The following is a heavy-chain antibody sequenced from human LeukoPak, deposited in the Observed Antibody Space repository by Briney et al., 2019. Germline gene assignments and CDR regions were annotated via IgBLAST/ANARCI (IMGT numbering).Heavy chain of an antibody. V-gene: IGHV3-48*03. Sequence: GGSLRLSCAASGFTFSSYEMNWVRQAPGKGLEWVSYISSSGSTIYYADSVKGRFTISRDNAKTSLYLQMNSLRAEDTAVYYCARDRSGDDDFWSGYTNYFDPWGQGTLVTVSS. CDR2: ISSSGSTI. J-gene: IGHJ5*02. D-gene: IGHD3-3*01. CDR1: GFTFSSYE. CDR3: ARDRSGDDDFWSGYTNYFDP.